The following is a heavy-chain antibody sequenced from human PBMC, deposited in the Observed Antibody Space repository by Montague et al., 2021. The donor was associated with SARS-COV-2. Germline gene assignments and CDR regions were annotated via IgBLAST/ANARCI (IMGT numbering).Heavy chain of an antibody. CDR1: GDSVCSNTAA. CDR2: TNYRSKWTS. Sequence: CAISGDSVCSNTAAWNWIRQSPSGGLEWLGRTNYRSKWTSDYATSVEGRISIDPDTSKNQFLLHLSSVTPEDTGVYYCVRDTGSAQAGFDAWGQGTLVTVSS. J-gene: IGHJ4*02. V-gene: IGHV6-1*01. D-gene: IGHD4-17*01. CDR3: VRDTGSAQAGFDA.